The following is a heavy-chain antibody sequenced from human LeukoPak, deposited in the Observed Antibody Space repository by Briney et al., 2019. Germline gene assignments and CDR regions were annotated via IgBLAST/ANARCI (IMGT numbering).Heavy chain of an antibody. CDR1: GGSISSSSYY. J-gene: IGHJ4*02. V-gene: IGHV4-39*07. CDR3: ARWADYRGTVDY. CDR2: IYYSGST. D-gene: IGHD4-11*01. Sequence: SETLSLTCTVSGGSISSSSYYWGWIRQPPGKGLEWIGSIYYSGSTYYNPSLKSRVTISVDTSKNQFSLKLSSVTAADTAVYYCARWADYRGTVDYWGQGTLVTVSS.